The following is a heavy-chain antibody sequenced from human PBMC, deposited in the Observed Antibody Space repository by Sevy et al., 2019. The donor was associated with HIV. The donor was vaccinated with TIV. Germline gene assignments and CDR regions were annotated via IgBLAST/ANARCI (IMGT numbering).Heavy chain of an antibody. CDR2: IRSKPYGGTT. D-gene: IGHD6-6*01. CDR3: TRDRGIAARPLY. Sequence: GGSLRLSCTASGFTFGEYAMSWVRQAPGKGLEWVGFIRSKPYGGTTEYAAFVKGRFTISRDDSKTCAYLQTNSLKTEDTAVYYRTRDRGIAARPLYWGQGTLVTVSS. V-gene: IGHV3-49*04. J-gene: IGHJ4*02. CDR1: GFTFGEYA.